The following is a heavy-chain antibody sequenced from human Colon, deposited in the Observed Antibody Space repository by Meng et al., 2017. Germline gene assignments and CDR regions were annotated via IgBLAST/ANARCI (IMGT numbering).Heavy chain of an antibody. CDR2: INPNSGNT. J-gene: IGHJ4*02. CDR1: GYTFSNYD. Sequence: ASVKVSCKASGYTFSNYDINWVRQATGQGLEWVGWINPNSGNTGYSQKFQGRVTMTRNLSINTAYMELSRLSSEDTAVYYCARTSYHDYWGQGTLVTVSS. CDR3: ARTSYHDY. V-gene: IGHV1-8*01. D-gene: IGHD3-16*02.